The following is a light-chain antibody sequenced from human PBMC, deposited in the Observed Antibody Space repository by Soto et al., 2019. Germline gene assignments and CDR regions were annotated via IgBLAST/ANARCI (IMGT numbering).Light chain of an antibody. J-gene: IGKJ4*01. Sequence: TQSPATLSVSAGERPTLSWLASQSVSSNVAWYQQKPGQAPRLLSYGASTRARGVPDRLSASGAGTEFTLTISSRESQDFEVYCCQQYYKWPLTFGGGTKVDIK. V-gene: IGKV3-15*01. CDR1: QSVSSN. CDR2: GAS. CDR3: QQYYKWPLT.